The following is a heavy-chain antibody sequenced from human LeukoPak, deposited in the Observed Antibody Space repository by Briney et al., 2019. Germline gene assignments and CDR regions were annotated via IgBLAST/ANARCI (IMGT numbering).Heavy chain of an antibody. Sequence: SVKVSCKASGYTFTSYGISWVRQAPGQGLEWMGWISAYNGNTNYAQKLQGRATMTTDTSTSTAYMELRSLRSDDTAVYYCARKLGYCSGGSCYLCDYWGQGTLVTVSS. CDR3: ARKLGYCSGGSCYLCDY. V-gene: IGHV1-18*01. CDR1: GYTFTSYG. CDR2: ISAYNGNT. D-gene: IGHD2-15*01. J-gene: IGHJ4*02.